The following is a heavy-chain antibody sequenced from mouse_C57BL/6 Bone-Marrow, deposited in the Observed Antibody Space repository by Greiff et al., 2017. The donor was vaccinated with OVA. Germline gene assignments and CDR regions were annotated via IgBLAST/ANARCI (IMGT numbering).Heavy chain of an antibody. J-gene: IGHJ3*01. CDR2: IDPENGDT. CDR1: GFNIKDDY. D-gene: IGHD2-4*01. Sequence: EVMLVESGAELVRPGASVKLSCTASGFNIKDDYMHWVKQRPEQGLEWIGWIDPENGDTEYASKFQGKATITADTSSNTAYLQLSSLTSEDTAVYYCTTYDYLAWFAYWGQGTLVTVSA. CDR3: TTYDYLAWFAY. V-gene: IGHV14-4*01.